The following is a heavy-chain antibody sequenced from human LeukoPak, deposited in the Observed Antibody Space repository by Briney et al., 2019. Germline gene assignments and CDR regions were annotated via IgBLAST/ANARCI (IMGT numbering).Heavy chain of an antibody. CDR2: ISFDGNDK. V-gene: IGHV3-30*04. Sequence: GGSLRLSCAASGFTFSSYAIHWVRQAPGKGLEWVAVISFDGNDKYYADFVTGRFNISRDNSKSTLFLQVNSLRAEDTAVYYCARSPLVYHGLGVWGQGTTVTVSS. CDR3: ARSPLVYHGLGV. CDR1: GFTFSSYA. J-gene: IGHJ6*02. D-gene: IGHD2-8*01.